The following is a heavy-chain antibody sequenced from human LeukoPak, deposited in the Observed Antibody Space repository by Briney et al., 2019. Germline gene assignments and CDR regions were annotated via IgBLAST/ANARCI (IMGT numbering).Heavy chain of an antibody. CDR1: GGSFSGYY. D-gene: IGHD6-13*01. CDR3: ARGRELVRRFFDY. Sequence: SETLSLTCAVYGGSFSGYYWSWIRQPPGKGLEWIGEINHSGSTNYNPSLKSRVTISVDTSKNQFSLKLSSVTAADTAVYYCARGRELVRRFFDYWGQGTLVTVSS. V-gene: IGHV4-34*01. J-gene: IGHJ4*02. CDR2: INHSGST.